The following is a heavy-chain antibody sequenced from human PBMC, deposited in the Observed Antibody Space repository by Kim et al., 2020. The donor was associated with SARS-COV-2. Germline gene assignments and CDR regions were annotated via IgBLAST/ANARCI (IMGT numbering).Heavy chain of an antibody. J-gene: IGHJ4*02. V-gene: IGHV4-30-2*01. CDR3: ASIIVVVTAFDY. D-gene: IGHD2-21*02. Sequence: YSNPSPKGRVTCSVDRSKNQFSLKLSSVTAADTAVYYCASIIVVVTAFDYWGQGTLVTVSS.